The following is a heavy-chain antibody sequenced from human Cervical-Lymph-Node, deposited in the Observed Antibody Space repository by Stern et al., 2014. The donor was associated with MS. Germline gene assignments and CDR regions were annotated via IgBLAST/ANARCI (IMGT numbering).Heavy chain of an antibody. J-gene: IGHJ3*02. CDR3: AHRRPDDYYDSSGYFQSDAFDI. V-gene: IGHV2-5*02. CDR2: IYWDDDK. Sequence: QVTLKESGPTLVKPTQTLTLTCTFSGFSLSTSGVGVGWIRQPPGKALEWLALIYWDDDKSYSPSRKSRLTITKDTTKNQGVLTMTNMDPVDTATYYCAHRRPDDYYDSSGYFQSDAFDIWGQGTMVTVSS. CDR1: GFSLSTSGVG. D-gene: IGHD3-22*01.